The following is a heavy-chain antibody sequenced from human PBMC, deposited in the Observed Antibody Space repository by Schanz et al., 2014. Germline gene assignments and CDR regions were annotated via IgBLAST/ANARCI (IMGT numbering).Heavy chain of an antibody. CDR2: ISYDGSNK. J-gene: IGHJ4*02. Sequence: VRLVESGGGLVQPGGSLRLSCAAYGFTLSSYAMHWVRQAPGKGLEWVAVISYDGSNKYYADSVKGRFTISRDNSKNTLYLQMNTLRAEDTAVYYCAKDSTHIDIVLVPTAIDYWGQGTLVTVSS. CDR3: AKDSTHIDIVLVPTAIDY. D-gene: IGHD2-2*01. CDR1: GFTLSSYA. V-gene: IGHV3-30-3*01.